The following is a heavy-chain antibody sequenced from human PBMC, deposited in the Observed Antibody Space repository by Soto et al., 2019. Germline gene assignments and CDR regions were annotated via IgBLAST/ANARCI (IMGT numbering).Heavy chain of an antibody. CDR3: ARARGGYCSGGSCSDVYYYYGMDV. Sequence: ASVKVSCKASGGTFSSYAISWVRQAPGQGLEWMGGIIPIFGTANYAQKFQGRVTITADESTSTAYMELSSLRSEDTAVYYCARARGGYCSGGSCSDVYYYYGMDVWGQGTTVTVSS. CDR1: GGTFSSYA. J-gene: IGHJ6*02. D-gene: IGHD2-15*01. CDR2: IIPIFGTA. V-gene: IGHV1-69*13.